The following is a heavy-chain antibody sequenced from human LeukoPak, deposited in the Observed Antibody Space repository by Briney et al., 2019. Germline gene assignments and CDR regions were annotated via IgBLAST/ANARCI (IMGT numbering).Heavy chain of an antibody. CDR3: ARDLVFAFDT. J-gene: IGHJ3*02. CDR1: GFTFDDSV. V-gene: IGHV3-7*01. Sequence: GGSLRLSCAASGFTFDDSVMSWVRQAPGKGLEWVANIKQDGSEKYYVDSVKGRFTISRDNAKNSLYLQMNSLRAEDTAVYYCARDLVFAFDTWGQGTMVTVSS. D-gene: IGHD6-6*01. CDR2: IKQDGSEK.